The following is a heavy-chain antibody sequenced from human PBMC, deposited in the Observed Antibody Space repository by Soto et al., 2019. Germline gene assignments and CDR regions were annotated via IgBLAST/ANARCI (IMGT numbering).Heavy chain of an antibody. CDR3: AKRLTNAGEGF. J-gene: IGHJ4*02. CDR2: ISAGGVAT. CDR1: GFTFSNYA. Sequence: EEQLLESGGDLVQPGGSLRLSCEASGFTFSNYAMMWVRQAPGKGLECVSAISAGGVATYYTDSVEGRFTISRDKSKDTLYLQMNSLRGEDTAVYFCAKRLTNAGEGFWGRGTVVTVSS. V-gene: IGHV3-23*01. D-gene: IGHD2-21*01.